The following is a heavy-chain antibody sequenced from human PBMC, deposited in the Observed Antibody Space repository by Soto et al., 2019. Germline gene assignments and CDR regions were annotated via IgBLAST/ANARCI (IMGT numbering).Heavy chain of an antibody. CDR2: IYYSGST. CDR3: ARRYSNSGDGFDY. CDR1: GGSISSGGFY. D-gene: IGHD4-4*01. J-gene: IGHJ4*02. V-gene: IGHV4-31*11. Sequence: PSETLSLTCAVSGGSISSGGFYWSWIRQHPGKGPEWIGYIYYSGSTYYNPSLKSRVTISVDTSENQSSLKLSSVTAADTAVYYCARRYSNSGDGFDYWGQGTLVTVSS.